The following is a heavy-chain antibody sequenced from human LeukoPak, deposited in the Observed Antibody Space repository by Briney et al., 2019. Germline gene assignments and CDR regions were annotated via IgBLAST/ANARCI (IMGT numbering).Heavy chain of an antibody. CDR3: ARFDCSSTSCYDYGMDV. V-gene: IGHV4-34*01. CDR1: GGSFSGYY. D-gene: IGHD2-2*01. J-gene: IGHJ6*02. Sequence: SETLSLTCAVYGGSFSGYYWSWIRQPPGKGVEWIGEINHSGSTNYNPSLKSRVTISVDTSKNQFSLKLSSVTAADTAVYYCARFDCSSTSCYDYGMDVWGQGTTVTVSS. CDR2: INHSGST.